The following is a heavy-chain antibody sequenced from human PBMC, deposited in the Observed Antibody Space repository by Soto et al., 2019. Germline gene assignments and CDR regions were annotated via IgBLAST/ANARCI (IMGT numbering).Heavy chain of an antibody. CDR3: ARYTWDIVATRADYYYYMDV. CDR1: GFXVSSYG. J-gene: IGHJ6*03. CDR2: IKQDGSEK. D-gene: IGHD5-12*01. Sequence: PGGCVRLCGAACGFXVSSYGMSGACQAQGKGLEWVANIKQDGSEKYYVDSVKGRFTISRDNAKNSLYLQMNSLRAEDTAVYYCARYTWDIVATRADYYYYMDVWGKGTTVTVSS. V-gene: IGHV3-7*01.